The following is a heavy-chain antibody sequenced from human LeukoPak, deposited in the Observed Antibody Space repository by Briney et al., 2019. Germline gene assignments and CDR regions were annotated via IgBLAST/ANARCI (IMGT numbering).Heavy chain of an antibody. J-gene: IGHJ4*02. Sequence: PGGSLRLSCAASGFNVSSNYMSWVRQAPGKGLEWVSVLYSVGGTYYADSVQGRFTISRHNSRNTLYLQLNSLRPEDTAVYYCARGAYGGPFDCWGQGTWSPSPQ. CDR2: LYSVGGT. CDR3: ARGAYGGPFDC. CDR1: GFNVSSNY. D-gene: IGHD4/OR15-4a*01. V-gene: IGHV3-53*04.